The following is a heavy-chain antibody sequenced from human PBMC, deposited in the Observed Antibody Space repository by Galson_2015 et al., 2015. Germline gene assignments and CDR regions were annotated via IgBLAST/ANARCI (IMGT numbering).Heavy chain of an antibody. D-gene: IGHD5-18*01. J-gene: IGHJ4*02. CDR3: AKDRIRRGYSYGGAGHFDY. Sequence: SLRLSCAASGFTFSSYAMSWVRQAPGKGLEWVSAISGSGGSTYYADSVKGRFTISRDNSKNTLYLQMNSLRAEDTAVYYCAKDRIRRGYSYGGAGHFDYWGQGTLVTVSS. CDR1: GFTFSSYA. V-gene: IGHV3-23*01. CDR2: ISGSGGST.